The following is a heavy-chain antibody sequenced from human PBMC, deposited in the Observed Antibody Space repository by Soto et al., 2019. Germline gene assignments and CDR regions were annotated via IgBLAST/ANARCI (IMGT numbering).Heavy chain of an antibody. CDR1: GGSISSGDYY. Sequence: QVQLQESGPGLVKPSQTLSLTCTVSGGSISSGDYYWSWIRQPPGKGLEWIGYIYYSGSTYYNPSPKSRVTISGDTSKNQFSLKLSSVTAADPAGYYCARRTYYYYSSGRYYYGMDVWGQGTMVTVSS. D-gene: IGHD3-22*01. V-gene: IGHV4-30-4*01. CDR3: ARRTYYYYSSGRYYYGMDV. CDR2: IYYSGST. J-gene: IGHJ6*02.